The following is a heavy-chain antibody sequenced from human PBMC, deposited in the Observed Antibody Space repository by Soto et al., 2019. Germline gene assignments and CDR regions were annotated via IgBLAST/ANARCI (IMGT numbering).Heavy chain of an antibody. CDR3: ARDSRYPENYYDSSGYYHPGAFDI. J-gene: IGHJ3*02. Sequence: LRLSCAASGFTFSSYAMHWVRQAPGKGLEWVAVISYDGSNQYYADSVKGRFTISRDNSKNTLYLQMNSLRAEDTAVYYCARDSRYPENYYDSSGYYHPGAFDIWGQGTMVTVSS. CDR2: ISYDGSNQ. D-gene: IGHD3-22*01. CDR1: GFTFSSYA. V-gene: IGHV3-30-3*01.